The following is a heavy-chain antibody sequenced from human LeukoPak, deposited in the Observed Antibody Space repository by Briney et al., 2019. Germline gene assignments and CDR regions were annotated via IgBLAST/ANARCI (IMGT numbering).Heavy chain of an antibody. D-gene: IGHD2-2*01. CDR2: ISYDGSNK. CDR3: ARRPRVCSSTSSYPSKPYYFDY. Sequence: PGRSLRLSCAASGFTFSSYAMHWVRQAPGKGLEWVAVISYDGSNKYYADSVKGRFTISRDNSKNTLYLQMNSLRAEDTAVYYCARRPRVCSSTSSYPSKPYYFDYWGQGTLVTVSS. CDR1: GFTFSSYA. V-gene: IGHV3-30*04. J-gene: IGHJ4*02.